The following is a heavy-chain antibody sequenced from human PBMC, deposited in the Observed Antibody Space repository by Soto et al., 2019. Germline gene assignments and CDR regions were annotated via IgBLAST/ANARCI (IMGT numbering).Heavy chain of an antibody. V-gene: IGHV3-48*02. CDR1: GFTFDRYA. D-gene: IGHD3-16*01. Sequence: EVQLVESGVGLVKPGGYLRLSCVASGFTFDRYAMNWVRQAPGQGLEWLSWISPDSATVEYSDSVTGRFTMSIDDAKTLLTLQMNSLKDEDTAVYYCARDHRWAFDYWGQGTRVTVTS. J-gene: IGHJ4*02. CDR3: ARDHRWAFDY. CDR2: ISPDSATV.